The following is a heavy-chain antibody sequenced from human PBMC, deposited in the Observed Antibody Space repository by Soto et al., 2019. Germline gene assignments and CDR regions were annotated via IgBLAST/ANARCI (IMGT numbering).Heavy chain of an antibody. CDR1: GFTFSSYS. D-gene: IGHD3-10*01. J-gene: IGHJ4*02. Sequence: EVQLVESGGGLVKPGGSLRLSCAASGFTFSSYSMNWVRQAPGKGLEWVSSISSSSSYIYYADSVKGRFTISRDNAKNSLYLQMNSLRAEDTAVYYCARDSPLEGVPIDWGQGTLVTVSS. CDR2: ISSSSSYI. CDR3: ARDSPLEGVPID. V-gene: IGHV3-21*01.